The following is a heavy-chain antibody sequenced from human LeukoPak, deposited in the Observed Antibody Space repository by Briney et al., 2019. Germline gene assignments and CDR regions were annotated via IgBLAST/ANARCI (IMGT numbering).Heavy chain of an antibody. CDR1: GYSISSGYY. D-gene: IGHD3-22*01. CDR3: ARHVYDSSGNQFDY. Sequence: SETLSLTCTVSGYSISSGYYWGWIRQPPGKGLEWIGSIYYSGSTYYNPSLKSRVTISVDTSKNQFSLKLSSVTAADTAVYYCARHVYDSSGNQFDYWGQGTLVTVSS. CDR2: IYYSGST. J-gene: IGHJ4*02. V-gene: IGHV4-38-2*02.